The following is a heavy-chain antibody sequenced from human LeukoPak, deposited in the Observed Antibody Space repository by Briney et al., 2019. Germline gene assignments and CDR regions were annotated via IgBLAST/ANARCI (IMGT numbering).Heavy chain of an antibody. CDR3: ARDGVNYYGSGSYY. J-gene: IGHJ4*02. CDR1: GFTFSSYW. D-gene: IGHD3-10*01. V-gene: IGHV3-7*01. CDR2: IKQDGSEK. Sequence: GGSLRLSCAASGFTFSSYWMSWVRQAPGKGLEWVANIKQDGSEKYYVDSVKGRFTISRDNAKNSLYLQMNSLRAEDTAVYYCARDGVNYYGSGSYYWSQGTLVTVSS.